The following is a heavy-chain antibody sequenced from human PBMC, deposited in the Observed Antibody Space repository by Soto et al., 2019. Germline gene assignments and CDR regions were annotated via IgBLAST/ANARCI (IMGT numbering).Heavy chain of an antibody. CDR3: ARQTGGAEAGDY. D-gene: IGHD6-13*01. CDR1: GFTFSDYE. CDR2: ISSSGSAR. V-gene: IGHV3-48*03. Sequence: EVQLVESGGGLVQPGGSLRLSCAASGFTFSDYEMIWVRQAPGMGLEWISYISSSGSARSYADSVKGRFTISRDNTKNSLYLQIKSLRGGETAVYYCARQTGGAEAGDYWGQGTLVAVSS. J-gene: IGHJ4*02.